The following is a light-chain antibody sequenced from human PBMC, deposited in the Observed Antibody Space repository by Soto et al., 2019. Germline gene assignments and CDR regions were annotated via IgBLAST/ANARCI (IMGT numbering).Light chain of an antibody. CDR3: QPSYITPRYT. CDR1: QSISSH. Sequence: DIQITQSPSSLSASVGDRVTITCRSSQSISSHLNWYQHKPGRPPRLLIFASYILEGGVPSRFSGSGSDTYFTLTIDSLQPEDVATYYGQPSYITPRYTFGQGTQVEI. J-gene: IGKJ2*01. CDR2: ASY. V-gene: IGKV1-39*01.